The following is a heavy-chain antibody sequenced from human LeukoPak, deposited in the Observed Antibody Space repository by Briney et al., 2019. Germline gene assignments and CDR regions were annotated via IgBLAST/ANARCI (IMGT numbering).Heavy chain of an antibody. D-gene: IGHD3-16*01. Sequence: PGGSLRLSCVASGFSFSDSTMSWVRQAAGKGLEWVAKMKEDGSDENYVDSVKGRFTTSRDNARNSLHLQMKSLRADDTAVYFCVRGGAGGGYFPTWGQGILVIVSS. CDR2: MKEDGSDE. J-gene: IGHJ1*01. V-gene: IGHV3-7*03. CDR1: GFSFSDST. CDR3: VRGGAGGGYFPT.